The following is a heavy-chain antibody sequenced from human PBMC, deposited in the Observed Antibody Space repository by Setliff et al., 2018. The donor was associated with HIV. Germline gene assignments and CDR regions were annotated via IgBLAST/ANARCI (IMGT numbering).Heavy chain of an antibody. Sequence: GASVKVSCKASGGTFSSYAISWVRQAPGQGLEWMGGIIPIFGTANYEQKFQGRVTMTTDTSTSTAYMELRSLRSDDTAVYYCARGKTWLRFLDYWGQGTLVTVPQ. V-gene: IGHV1-69*05. CDR3: ARGKTWLRFLDY. CDR1: GGTFSSYA. D-gene: IGHD5-12*01. CDR2: IIPIFGTA. J-gene: IGHJ4*02.